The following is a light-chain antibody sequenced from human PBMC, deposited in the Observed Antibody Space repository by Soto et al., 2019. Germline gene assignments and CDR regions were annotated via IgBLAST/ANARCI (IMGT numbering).Light chain of an antibody. Sequence: HSVKTQPPSVSWAPGQRVTISCTGSSSNIGAGYDVHWYQQLPGRAPKLLIYANTNRPSGVPDRFSGSKSGTSASLAITGLQAEDEADYYCQAYDSSLSGYYVFGTGTKVTVL. V-gene: IGLV1-40*01. CDR2: ANT. J-gene: IGLJ1*01. CDR1: SSNIGAGYD. CDR3: QAYDSSLSGYYV.